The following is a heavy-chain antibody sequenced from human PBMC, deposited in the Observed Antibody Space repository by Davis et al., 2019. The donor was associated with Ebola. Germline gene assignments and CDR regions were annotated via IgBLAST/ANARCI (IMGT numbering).Heavy chain of an antibody. J-gene: IGHJ4*02. CDR1: GYTFTVYY. D-gene: IGHD4-17*01. CDR2: INPNTGGT. CDR3: ARDGDYETY. V-gene: IGHV1-2*06. Sequence: ASVKVSCKASGYTFTVYYIHWVRQAPGQGLEWMGRINPNTGGTNFAQKFQGRVSMTRDTSIRTAYMDLSSLRSDDTAVYYCARDGDYETYWGQGTLVTVSS.